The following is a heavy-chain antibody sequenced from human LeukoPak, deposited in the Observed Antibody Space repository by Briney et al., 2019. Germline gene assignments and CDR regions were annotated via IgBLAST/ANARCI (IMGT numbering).Heavy chain of an antibody. CDR1: GGSISSYY. V-gene: IGHV4-59*01. J-gene: IGHJ4*02. Sequence: SETLSLTCTVSGGSISSYYWSWTRHPPGEGRECIGYIYYSGRTNSNPSLKSRVIISVDTSKNQYPLKLSSVTAADTAVYYGARGDLGIAVDFDYWGQGTLVTVSS. CDR3: ARGDLGIAVDFDY. D-gene: IGHD7-27*01. CDR2: IYYSGRT.